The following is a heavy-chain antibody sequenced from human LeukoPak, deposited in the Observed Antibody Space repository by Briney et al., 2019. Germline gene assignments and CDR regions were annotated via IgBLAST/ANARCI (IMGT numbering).Heavy chain of an antibody. Sequence: SETLSLTCTVSGGSISSYYWSWIRQPPGKGLEWIGYIYYSGSTNYNPSLKSRVTISVDTYKNQFSLKLSSVTAADTAVYYCAREANSYYFDYWGQGTLVTVSS. CDR3: AREANSYYFDY. CDR2: IYYSGST. V-gene: IGHV4-59*01. J-gene: IGHJ4*02. CDR1: GGSISSYY.